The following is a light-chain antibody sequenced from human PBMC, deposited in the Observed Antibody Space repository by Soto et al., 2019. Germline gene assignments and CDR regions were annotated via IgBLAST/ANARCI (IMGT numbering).Light chain of an antibody. CDR2: GAS. Sequence: EIVMTQSPATLSVSPGERATLSCRASQSVSSNLAWYQQKPGQAPSLLIYGASTRATGTPARFSGSGSGTEFTLTISSLQSEDFAVYYCQQYGSSPLTFGGGTKVEI. V-gene: IGKV3-15*01. CDR1: QSVSSN. J-gene: IGKJ4*01. CDR3: QQYGSSPLT.